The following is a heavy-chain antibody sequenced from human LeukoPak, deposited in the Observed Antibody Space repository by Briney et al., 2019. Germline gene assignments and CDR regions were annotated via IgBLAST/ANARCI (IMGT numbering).Heavy chain of an antibody. CDR2: ISSTGTDN. CDR3: ASRDKGYYYGMDV. CDR1: GFSFSSYS. Sequence: SGGSLRLSCEASGFSFSSYSMNWVRQAPGKGLEWVSSISSTGTDNTYADSVTGRFTISRDNPKNSVFLQMNSLRAEDTAVYYCASRDKGYYYGMDVWGQGTTVTVSS. V-gene: IGHV3-21*06. D-gene: IGHD5-24*01. J-gene: IGHJ6*02.